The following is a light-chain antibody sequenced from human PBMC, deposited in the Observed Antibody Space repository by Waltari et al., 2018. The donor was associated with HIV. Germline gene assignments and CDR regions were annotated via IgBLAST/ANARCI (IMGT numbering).Light chain of an antibody. CDR2: RNN. CDR1: SSNLGRYY. Sequence: QSVLTQPPSASGTPGQRVTISCSGSSSNLGRYYVYWYQQLPGTAPKLLIYRNNQRPSGVPDRFSGSKSGTSASLAINGLRSEDEADYYCAAWTDSLTAVVFGGGTKLSVL. V-gene: IGLV1-47*01. J-gene: IGLJ2*01. CDR3: AAWTDSLTAVV.